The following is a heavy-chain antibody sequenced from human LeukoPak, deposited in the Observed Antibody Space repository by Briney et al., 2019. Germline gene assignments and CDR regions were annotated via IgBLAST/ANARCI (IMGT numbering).Heavy chain of an antibody. CDR1: GFTVSSKY. CDR2: IYDGDRS. J-gene: IGHJ4*02. CDR3: ARADGDSWGQFDY. D-gene: IGHD4-17*01. V-gene: IGHV3-53*01. Sequence: TGGSLRLSCSASGFTVSSKYMTWVRQAPGKGLELVSIIYDGDRSFYADSVKGRFTISRDRSRNTLYLQMNSLRAEDTAVYYCARADGDSWGQFDYWGQGILVTVSS.